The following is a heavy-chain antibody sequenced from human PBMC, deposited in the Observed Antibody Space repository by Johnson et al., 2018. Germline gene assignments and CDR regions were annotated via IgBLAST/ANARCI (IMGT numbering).Heavy chain of an antibody. D-gene: IGHD4-11*01. CDR1: GFTVSSNY. J-gene: IGHJ4*02. CDR3: ARNPYSDYEFDY. Sequence: VQLVESGGGLIQPGGSLRLSCAASGFTVSSNYMSWVRQAPGKGLEWVSVIYSGGSTYYADSVKGRFTISRDNSKNTLFLQMNSLRAEDTAVYYCARNPYSDYEFDYWGQGTLVTVSS. CDR2: IYSGGST. V-gene: IGHV3-66*03.